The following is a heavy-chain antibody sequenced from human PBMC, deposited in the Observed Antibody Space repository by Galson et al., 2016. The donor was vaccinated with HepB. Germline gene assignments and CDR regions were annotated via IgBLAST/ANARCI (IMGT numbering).Heavy chain of an antibody. CDR1: GFTFSSYG. CDR3: AKDVRRGSGTGYYGMDV. Sequence: SLRLSCAAYGFTFSSYGMHWVRQAPGKGLEWVAGISYDGSDKYYADSVKGRFTISRDNSKNTPYLQMSSLRAEDTAVYYCAKDVRRGSGTGYYGMDVWGQGTTVAVSS. J-gene: IGHJ6*02. V-gene: IGHV3-30*18. D-gene: IGHD1-1*01. CDR2: ISYDGSDK.